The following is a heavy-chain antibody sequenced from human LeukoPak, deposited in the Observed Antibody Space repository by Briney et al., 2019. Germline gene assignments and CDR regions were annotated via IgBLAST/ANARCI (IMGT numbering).Heavy chain of an antibody. CDR1: SGSISSYY. Sequence: SETLSLTCAVSSGSISSYYWSWIRQPPGKGLEWIGYIYYTGVTNYSPSLKRRLTISLDTAMKQFSLNLETVTASDTAMYYCARGGSGYPLDYWGQGTLVTVSS. J-gene: IGHJ4*02. CDR3: ARGGSGYPLDY. D-gene: IGHD3-22*01. V-gene: IGHV4-59*01. CDR2: IYYTGVT.